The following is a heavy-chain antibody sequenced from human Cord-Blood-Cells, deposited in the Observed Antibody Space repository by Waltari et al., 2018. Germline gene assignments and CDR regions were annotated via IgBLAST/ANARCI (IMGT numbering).Heavy chain of an antibody. Sequence: QVQLVQSGAEVKKPGASVKVSCKASGYTFTGYYIHWVRQAPGQGLEWKGWVNPKRGGTNYEQKFQGWVTMTRDTSISTAYMELSRLRSDDTAVYYCARDSGSLSGIFDPWGQGTLVTVSS. V-gene: IGHV1-2*04. CDR1: GYTFTGYY. D-gene: IGHD1-26*01. J-gene: IGHJ5*02. CDR2: VNPKRGGT. CDR3: ARDSGSLSGIFDP.